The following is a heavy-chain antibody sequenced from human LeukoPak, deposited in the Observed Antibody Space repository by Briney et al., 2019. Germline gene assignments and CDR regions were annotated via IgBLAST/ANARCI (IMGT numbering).Heavy chain of an antibody. Sequence: SETLSLTCSVSGSSISSDYYWGWVRQPPGKGLEWIGSIKHRGRSYYNPSLKSRVTISVDTSKNQFSLKLSSVTAADTAVYYCARDTVVTRAYDYWGQGTLVTVSS. J-gene: IGHJ4*02. CDR1: GSSISSDYY. CDR3: ARDTVVTRAYDY. CDR2: IKHRGRS. V-gene: IGHV4-38-2*02. D-gene: IGHD4-23*01.